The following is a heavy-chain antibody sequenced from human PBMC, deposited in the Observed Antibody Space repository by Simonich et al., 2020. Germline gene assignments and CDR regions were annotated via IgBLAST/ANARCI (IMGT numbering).Heavy chain of an antibody. Sequence: QVQLQESGPGLVKPSETLSLTCAVSGYSISSGYYWGWIRQPPGKGLEWIGGIYHRGRTYYNPSLKSRVTISVDTSKNQFSLKLSSVTAADTAVYYCARVGYSNYYYYGMDVWGQGTTVTVSS. D-gene: IGHD6-13*01. J-gene: IGHJ6*02. V-gene: IGHV4-38-2*01. CDR2: IYHRGRT. CDR3: ARVGYSNYYYYGMDV. CDR1: GYSISSGYY.